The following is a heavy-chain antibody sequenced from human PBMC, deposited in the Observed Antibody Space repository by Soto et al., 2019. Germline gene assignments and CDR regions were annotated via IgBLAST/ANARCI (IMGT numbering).Heavy chain of an antibody. CDR1: GYTFTSYD. CDR3: ARGPTTPPRNYYYYYMDV. J-gene: IGHJ6*03. V-gene: IGHV1-8*01. D-gene: IGHD4-17*01. CDR2: MNPNSGNT. Sequence: ASVKVSCKASGYTFTSYDINWVRQATGQGLEWMGWMNPNSGNTGYAQKFQGRVTMTRNTSISTAYMELSSLRSEDTAVYYCARGPTTPPRNYYYYYMDVWGKGTTVTVSS.